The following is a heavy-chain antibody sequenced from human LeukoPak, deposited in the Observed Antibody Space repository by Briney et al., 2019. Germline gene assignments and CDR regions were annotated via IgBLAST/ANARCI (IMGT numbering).Heavy chain of an antibody. CDR3: ARGGHCSGGSCYRGFDP. D-gene: IGHD2-15*01. CDR1: GGSISSYY. CDR2: IYYSGST. Sequence: SETLSLTCTVSGGSISSYYWSWIRQPPGKGLEWIWYIYYSGSTNYNPSLKGRVTISVDTSKNQFSLKLSSVTAADTAVYYCARGGHCSGGSCYRGFDPWAQGTLVTVSS. J-gene: IGHJ5*02. V-gene: IGHV4-59*01.